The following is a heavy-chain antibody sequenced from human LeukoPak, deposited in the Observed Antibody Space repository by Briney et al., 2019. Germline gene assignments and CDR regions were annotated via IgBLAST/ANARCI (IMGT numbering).Heavy chain of an antibody. D-gene: IGHD5-12*01. Sequence: SETLSLACTVSGGSVSSGSYYWSWIRQPPGKGLEWIGYIYYSGSTNYNPSLKSRVTISVDTSKNQFSLKLSSVTAADTAVYYCAAKWLTIFDYWGQGALVTVSS. CDR1: GGSVSSGSYY. CDR2: IYYSGST. V-gene: IGHV4-61*01. J-gene: IGHJ4*02. CDR3: AAKWLTIFDY.